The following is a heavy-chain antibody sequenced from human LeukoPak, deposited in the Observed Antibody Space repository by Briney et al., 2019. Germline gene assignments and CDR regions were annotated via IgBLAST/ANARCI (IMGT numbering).Heavy chain of an antibody. V-gene: IGHV3-53*01. CDR3: ARRGAHCTNGVCHPLYYFDY. Sequence: GGSLRLSCAASGFTVSSNYMSWVRQAPGKGLEWGSVIYRGGSTYYADSVKGRFTISRDNSKNTLYLQMNSLRAEDTAVYYCARRGAHCTNGVCHPLYYFDYWGQGTLVTVSS. D-gene: IGHD2-8*01. CDR2: IYRGGST. CDR1: GFTVSSNY. J-gene: IGHJ4*02.